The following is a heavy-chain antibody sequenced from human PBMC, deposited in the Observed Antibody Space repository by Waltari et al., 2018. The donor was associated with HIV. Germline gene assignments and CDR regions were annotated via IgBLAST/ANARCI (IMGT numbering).Heavy chain of an antibody. V-gene: IGHV3-30*04. CDR1: GFTFSSYA. CDR2: ISYEGTNK. J-gene: IGHJ4*02. Sequence: QVQLVESGGGVVQPGRSLRLSCAASGFTFSSYAMPGVRQAPGKGVEWVAVISYEGTNKNYADSGKGRFTISRDNSKNTLYLQMNSRRAEDTAVYYCARDRGGGNYGDYEPLFDYWGQGTLVTVSS. D-gene: IGHD4-17*01. CDR3: ARDRGGGNYGDYEPLFDY.